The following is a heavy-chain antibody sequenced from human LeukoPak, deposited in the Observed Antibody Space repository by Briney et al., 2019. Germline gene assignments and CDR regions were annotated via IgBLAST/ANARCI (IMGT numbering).Heavy chain of an antibody. CDR3: ARAPIEVGATAAFDI. CDR1: GGSLSGYY. V-gene: IGHV4-34*01. CDR2: INHSGST. D-gene: IGHD1-26*01. J-gene: IGHJ3*02. Sequence: SETLSLTCAVYGGSLSGYYWRWIRQPRGKGLEWIGEINHSGSTNYNPSLKSRVTISVDTSKNQFSLKLSSVTAADTAVYYYARAPIEVGATAAFDIWGQGTMVTVSS.